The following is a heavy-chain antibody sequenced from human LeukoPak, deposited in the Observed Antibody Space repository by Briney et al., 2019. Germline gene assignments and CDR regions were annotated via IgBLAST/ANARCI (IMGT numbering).Heavy chain of an antibody. J-gene: IGHJ4*02. V-gene: IGHV3-21*01. CDR3: ASDYYGSGSYYY. CDR1: GFTFSSYS. CDR2: ISSSSSYI. D-gene: IGHD3-10*01. Sequence: GGSLRLSCAASGFTFSSYSMNWVRQAPGKGLEWVSSISSSSSYIYYADSVKGRFTISRDNAKNSLYLQMNSPRAEDTAVYYCASDYYGSGSYYYWGQGTLVTVSS.